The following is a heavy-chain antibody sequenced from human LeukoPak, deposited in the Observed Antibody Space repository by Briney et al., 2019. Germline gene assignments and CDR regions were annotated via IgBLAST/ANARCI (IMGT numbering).Heavy chain of an antibody. CDR2: IYDSGST. D-gene: IGHD6-6*01. V-gene: IGHV4-39*01. CDR3: ARAYYSSSPLGP. Sequence: SETLSLTCTVSGGSIRSSYYYWGWIRQPPGKGLEWIGSIYDSGSTYYNPSLKSRVTISVDTSKNQFSLKLNSVTAADTAVYYCARAYYSSSPLGPWGQGTLVTVSS. CDR1: GGSIRSSYYY. J-gene: IGHJ5*02.